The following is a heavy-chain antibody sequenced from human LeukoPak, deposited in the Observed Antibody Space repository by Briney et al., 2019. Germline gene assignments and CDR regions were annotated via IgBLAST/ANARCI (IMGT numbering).Heavy chain of an antibody. Sequence: SETLSLTCAVYGGSFSGYYWSWIRQPPGKGLEWIGEINHSGSTNYNPSLKSRVTISVDTSKNQFSLKLSSVTAADTAVYYCARGGYSGYVYWGQGTLVTVSA. CDR1: GGSFSGYY. CDR2: INHSGST. V-gene: IGHV4-34*01. D-gene: IGHD5-12*01. J-gene: IGHJ4*02. CDR3: ARGGYSGYVY.